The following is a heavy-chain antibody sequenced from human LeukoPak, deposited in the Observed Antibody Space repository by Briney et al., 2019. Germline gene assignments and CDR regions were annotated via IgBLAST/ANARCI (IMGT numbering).Heavy chain of an antibody. Sequence: GGSLRLSCAASGFTFSSYAMHWVRQAPGKGLEWVAVISYDGSNKYYADSVKGRFTISRDNSKNTLYLQMNSLRAEDTAIYFCAKRKGNDYGDLFHFWGQGTLVTVSS. CDR1: GFTFSSYA. CDR2: ISYDGSNK. D-gene: IGHD4-17*01. CDR3: AKRKGNDYGDLFHF. J-gene: IGHJ4*02. V-gene: IGHV3-30-3*02.